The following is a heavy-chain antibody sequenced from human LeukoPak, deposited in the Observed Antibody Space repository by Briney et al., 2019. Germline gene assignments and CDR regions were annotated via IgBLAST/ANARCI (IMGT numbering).Heavy chain of an antibody. Sequence: SETLSLTCTDSGGSISSYYWSWIRHPAGKGLEWIGRIYTSGSTNYNPSLKSRVTMSVDTSKNQFSLKLSSVTAADTAVYYCARSGYCGGDCYSGNFDYWGQGTPVTVSS. D-gene: IGHD2-21*02. CDR1: GGSISSYY. J-gene: IGHJ4*02. V-gene: IGHV4-4*07. CDR3: ARSGYCGGDCYSGNFDY. CDR2: IYTSGST.